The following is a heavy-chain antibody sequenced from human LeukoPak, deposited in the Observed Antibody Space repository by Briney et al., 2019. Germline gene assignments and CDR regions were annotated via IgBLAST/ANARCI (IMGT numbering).Heavy chain of an antibody. CDR1: GFTFSDYY. CDR3: ARSTVVTMTQHYFDY. D-gene: IGHD3-22*01. V-gene: IGHV3-11*03. CDR2: ISSSSHYT. J-gene: IGHJ4*02. Sequence: KPGGSLRLSCAASGFTFSDYYMTWIRQAPGKGLECVSYISSSSHYTNYPDSVKGRFTISRDNAKNSLYLQMNSLRAEDTAVYYCARSTVVTMTQHYFDYWGQGALVTVSS.